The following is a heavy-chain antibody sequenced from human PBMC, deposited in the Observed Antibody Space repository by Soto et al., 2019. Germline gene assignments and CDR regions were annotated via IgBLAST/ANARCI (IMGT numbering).Heavy chain of an antibody. V-gene: IGHV3-30*18. J-gene: IGHJ6*02. CDR2: ISYDGSNK. CDR3: AKDRVYAIPGYYYYYGMDV. Sequence: GGSLRLSCAASGFTFSSYGMHWVRQAPGKGLEWVAVISYDGSNKYYADSVKGRFTISRDNSKNTLYLQMNSLRAEDTAVYYCAKDRVYAIPGYYYYYGMDVWGQGTTVTVSS. CDR1: GFTFSSYG. D-gene: IGHD2-8*01.